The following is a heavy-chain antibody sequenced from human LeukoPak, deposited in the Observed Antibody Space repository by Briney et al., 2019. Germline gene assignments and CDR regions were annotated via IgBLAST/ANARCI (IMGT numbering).Heavy chain of an antibody. J-gene: IGHJ4*02. D-gene: IGHD6-19*01. CDR2: IKQDGSEK. Sequence: GGSLRLSCAASGFTFSSYSMNWVRQAPGKGLEWVANIKQDGSEKYYVDSVKGRFTISRDNAKNSLYLQMNSLRAEDTAVYYCRGWYAGTDYWGQGTLVTVSS. CDR3: RGWYAGTDY. V-gene: IGHV3-7*03. CDR1: GFTFSSYS.